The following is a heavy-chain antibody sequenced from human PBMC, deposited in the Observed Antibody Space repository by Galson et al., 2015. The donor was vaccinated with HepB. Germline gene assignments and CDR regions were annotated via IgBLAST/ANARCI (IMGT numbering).Heavy chain of an antibody. D-gene: IGHD3-10*01. V-gene: IGHV1-69*13. J-gene: IGHJ6*03. CDR3: ATGFRGYYYYMDV. CDR1: GYTLTELS. CDR2: IIPIFGTA. Sequence: SVKVSCKVSGYTLTELSMHWVRQAPGKGLEWMGGIIPIFGTANYAQKFQGRVTITADESTSTAYMELSSLRSEDTAVYYCATGFRGYYYYMDVWGKGTTVTVSS.